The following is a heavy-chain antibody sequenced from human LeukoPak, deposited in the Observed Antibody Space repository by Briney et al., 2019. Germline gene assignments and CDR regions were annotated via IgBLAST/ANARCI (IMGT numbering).Heavy chain of an antibody. CDR3: ARAPAGCGGTCSFDY. D-gene: IGHD2-15*01. V-gene: IGHV4-4*07. CDR1: GASMSNSF. Sequence: SETLSLTCTVSGASMSNSFWSWIRQPAGKGLEWIGRIYSSGRTNYNPSLKSRVTLSIDTSNNQFSLKLTSVTTADTALYYCARAPAGCGGTCSFDYWGQGTLVTVSS. CDR2: IYSSGRT. J-gene: IGHJ4*02.